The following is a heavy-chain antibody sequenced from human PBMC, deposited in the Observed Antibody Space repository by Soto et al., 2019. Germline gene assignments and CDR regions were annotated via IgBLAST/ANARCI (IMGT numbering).Heavy chain of an antibody. V-gene: IGHV1-2*02. CDR1: GYPFSDNQ. D-gene: IGHD4-17*01. CDR2: INPKSDDT. J-gene: IGHJ5*02. Sequence: ASVKVSCKASGYPFSDNQIHWLRRAPGQGLEWMGRINPKSDDTNYAQKFQGRVTMTRDTSIDTAYLELTGLTSDDTATYYCALKHYLDYIRWGLDPWGQGTLVTFSS. CDR3: ALKHYLDYIRWGLDP.